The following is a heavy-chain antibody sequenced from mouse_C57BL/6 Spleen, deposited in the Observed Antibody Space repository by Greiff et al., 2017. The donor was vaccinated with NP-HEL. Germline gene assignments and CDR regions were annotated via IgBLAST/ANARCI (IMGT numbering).Heavy chain of an antibody. J-gene: IGHJ2*01. V-gene: IGHV1-52*01. D-gene: IGHD3-2*02. Sequence: QVQLQQPGAELVRPGSSVKLSCKASGYTFTSYWMHWVKQRPIQGLEWIGNIDPSDSETHYNQKFKDKATLTVDKSSSTAYMQLTSLTSDDSAVYYCARDGRGSGYDYWGQGTTLTVSS. CDR1: GYTFTSYW. CDR3: ARDGRGSGYDY. CDR2: IDPSDSET.